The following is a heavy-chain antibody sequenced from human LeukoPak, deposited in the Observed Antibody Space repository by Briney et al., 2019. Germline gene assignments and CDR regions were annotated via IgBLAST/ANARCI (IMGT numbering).Heavy chain of an antibody. CDR3: GRDQGNVDSSAWYLVGNAFDI. CDR1: GGSISSTTYY. J-gene: IGHJ3*02. D-gene: IGHD6-19*01. V-gene: IGHV4-39*07. CDR2: IYYSGST. Sequence: SETLSLTCTVSGGSISSTTYYWGWIRQLPGKGLEWIGNIYYSGSTYYNPSLKGRVSISVDTSKNQFSLKLSSVTAADTAVYYCGRDQGNVDSSAWYLVGNAFDIWGQGTMVTVSS.